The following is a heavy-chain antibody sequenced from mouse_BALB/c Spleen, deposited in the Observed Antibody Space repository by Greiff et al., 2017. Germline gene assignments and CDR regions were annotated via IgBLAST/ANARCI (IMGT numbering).Heavy chain of an antibody. J-gene: IGHJ2*01. Sequence: EVQGVESGGGLVKLGGSLKLSCAASGFTFSSYYMSWVRQTPEKRLELVAAINSNGGSTYYPDTVKGRFTISRDNAKNTLYLQMSSLKSEDTALYYCARHVTTVDYFDYWGQGTTLTVSS. D-gene: IGHD1-1*01. CDR1: GFTFSSYY. CDR3: ARHVTTVDYFDY. V-gene: IGHV5-6-2*01. CDR2: INSNGGST.